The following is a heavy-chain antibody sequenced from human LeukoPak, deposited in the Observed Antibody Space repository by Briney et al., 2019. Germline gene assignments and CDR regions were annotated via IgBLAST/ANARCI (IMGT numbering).Heavy chain of an antibody. D-gene: IGHD6-13*01. CDR1: GGSISSGGYY. V-gene: IGHV4-30-2*01. Sequence: SETLSLTCTVSGGSISSGGYYWSWIRQPPGKGLEWIGYIYHSGSTYYNPSLKSRVTISVDRSKNQFSLKLSSVTAADTAVYYCARGGQQLVHWFDPWGQGTLVTVSS. J-gene: IGHJ5*02. CDR3: ARGGQQLVHWFDP. CDR2: IYHSGST.